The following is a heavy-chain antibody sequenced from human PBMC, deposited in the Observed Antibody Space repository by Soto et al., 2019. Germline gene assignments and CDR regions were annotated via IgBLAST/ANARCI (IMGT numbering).Heavy chain of an antibody. CDR1: GGSISSYY. Sequence: QVQLQESGPGLVKPSETLSLTCTVSGGSISSYYWSWIRQPPGKGLEWIGYIYYSGSTNYNPSLKSRVTISVDTSKNQFSLKLSSVTAADTAVYYCARGSYYASGSNHETVYYYYYGMDVWGQGTTVTVSS. CDR3: ARGSYYASGSNHETVYYYYYGMDV. V-gene: IGHV4-59*01. D-gene: IGHD3-10*01. J-gene: IGHJ6*02. CDR2: IYYSGST.